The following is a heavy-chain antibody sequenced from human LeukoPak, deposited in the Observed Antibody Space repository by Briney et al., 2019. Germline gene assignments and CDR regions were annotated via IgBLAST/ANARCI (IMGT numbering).Heavy chain of an antibody. J-gene: IGHJ6*03. CDR2: INPSSGST. CDR3: ASGYSTSWCEDDTDDYYYYYMDV. Sequence: GASVKVSCKASGYTFTSYSMHWVRQAPGQGPEWMGIINPSSGSTSYAQKFQGRVTMTRDTSTSTVYMELSSLRSEDTAVYYCASGYSTSWCEDDTDDYYYYYMDVWGKGTTVTVSS. D-gene: IGHD6-13*01. CDR1: GYTFTSYS. V-gene: IGHV1-46*01.